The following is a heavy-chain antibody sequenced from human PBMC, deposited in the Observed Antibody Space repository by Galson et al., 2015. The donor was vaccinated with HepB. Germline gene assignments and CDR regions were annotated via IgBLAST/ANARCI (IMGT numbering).Heavy chain of an antibody. V-gene: IGHV3-21*01. CDR1: GFTFSSYS. Sequence: SLRLSCAASGFTFSSYSMNRVRQAPGKGLEWVSSISSSSSYIYYADSVKGRFTISRDNSKNTLYLQLNSLRADDTSVYYCARDRKAGARYSSGWSSYCTDSWGQGALVTVSS. D-gene: IGHD6-19*01. J-gene: IGHJ5*01. CDR3: ARDRKAGARYSSGWSSYCTDS. CDR2: ISSSSSYI.